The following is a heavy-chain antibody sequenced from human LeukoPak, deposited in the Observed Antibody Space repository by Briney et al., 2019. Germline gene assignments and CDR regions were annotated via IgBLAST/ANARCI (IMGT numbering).Heavy chain of an antibody. J-gene: IGHJ4*02. D-gene: IGHD6-13*01. V-gene: IGHV4-4*07. CDR2: IYTSGST. CDR1: GGSISSYH. CDR3: ARVRLSSWYDY. Sequence: SETLSLTCTVSGGSISSYHWSWVRQPAGKGLEWIGRIYTSGSTNYNPSLKSRVTMSVDTSKNQFSLKLSSVTAADTAVYYCARVRLSSWYDYWGQGTLVTVSS.